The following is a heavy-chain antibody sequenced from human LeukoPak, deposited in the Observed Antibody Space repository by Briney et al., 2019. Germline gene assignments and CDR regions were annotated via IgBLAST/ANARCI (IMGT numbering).Heavy chain of an antibody. V-gene: IGHV3-13*01. J-gene: IGHJ4*02. D-gene: IGHD6-13*01. CDR2: IGTAGDT. CDR1: GFTFSSYD. Sequence: GGSLRLSCAASGFTFSSYDMHWVRQATGKGLEWVSAIGTAGDTYYPGSVKGRFTISRENAKNSLYLQMNSLRAGDTAVYYCAGGGSSSWYPLDYFDYWGQGTLVTVSS. CDR3: AGGGSSSWYPLDYFDY.